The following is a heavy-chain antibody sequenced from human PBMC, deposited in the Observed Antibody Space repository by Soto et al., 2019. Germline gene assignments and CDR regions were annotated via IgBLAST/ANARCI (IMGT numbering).Heavy chain of an antibody. CDR2: INPNSGGT. V-gene: IGHV1-2*02. CDR1: GYTFTDYY. Sequence: ASVKVYCKASGYTFTDYYMHWVRQAPGQGLEWLGWINPNSGGTNYAQKFQGRVTMTRDTSISTAYMELSRLRSDDTAVYYCARVRDYYLTSCYHQGVYFDNCGQRTPVIGSS. D-gene: IGHD3-9*01. J-gene: IGHJ4*02. CDR3: ARVRDYYLTSCYHQGVYFDN.